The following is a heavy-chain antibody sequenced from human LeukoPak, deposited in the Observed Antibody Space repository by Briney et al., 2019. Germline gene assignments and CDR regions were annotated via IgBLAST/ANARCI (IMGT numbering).Heavy chain of an antibody. D-gene: IGHD6-19*01. Sequence: GGSLRLSCAASGFTFSNYWMHCVRQAPGKGRVWVSRINSDGSSTRYADSVRGRVTISRDNAKNTLYLQMNSLRAEDTDVYYCARVSIAVAGFFDYWGQGTLVTVSS. CDR1: GFTFSNYW. J-gene: IGHJ4*02. V-gene: IGHV3-74*01. CDR2: INSDGSST. CDR3: ARVSIAVAGFFDY.